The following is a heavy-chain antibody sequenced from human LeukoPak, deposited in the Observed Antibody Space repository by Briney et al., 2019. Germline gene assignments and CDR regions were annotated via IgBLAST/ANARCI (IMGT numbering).Heavy chain of an antibody. D-gene: IGHD6-19*01. V-gene: IGHV1-8*01. CDR3: ASRTYSSGWRLFDY. Sequence: GSSVKVSCKASGYTFTSYDINWVRQATGQGLEWMGWMNPNSGNTGYAQKFHGRVTMTRNTSISTAYMELSSLRSEDTAVYYCASRTYSSGWRLFDYWGQGTLVTVSS. J-gene: IGHJ4*02. CDR1: GYTFTSYD. CDR2: MNPNSGNT.